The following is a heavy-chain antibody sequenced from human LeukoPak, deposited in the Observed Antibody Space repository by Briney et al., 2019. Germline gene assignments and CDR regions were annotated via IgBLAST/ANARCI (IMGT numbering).Heavy chain of an antibody. CDR1: GGSISSSSYY. Sequence: SETLSPTCTVSGGSISSSSYYWGWIRQPPGKGLEWIGSIYYSGSTYYNPSLKSRVTISVDTSKNQFSLKLSSVTAADTAVYYCARLGKSGMTTVTTRAFDIWGQGAIATVSS. V-gene: IGHV4-39*01. CDR3: ARLGKSGMTTVTTRAFDI. D-gene: IGHD4-17*01. CDR2: IYYSGST. J-gene: IGHJ3*02.